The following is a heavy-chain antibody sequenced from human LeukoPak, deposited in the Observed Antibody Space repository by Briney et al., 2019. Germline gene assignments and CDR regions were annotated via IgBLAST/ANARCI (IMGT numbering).Heavy chain of an antibody. J-gene: IGHJ4*02. D-gene: IGHD3-22*01. Sequence: ASVKVSCKASGYTSTSYGISWVRQAPGQGLEWMGWISAYNGNTNYAQKLQGRVTMTTDTSTSTAYMELRSLRSDDTAVYYCARDNPLPLSMIVVGHVSFDYWGQGTLVTVSS. CDR3: ARDNPLPLSMIVVGHVSFDY. CDR2: ISAYNGNT. V-gene: IGHV1-18*01. CDR1: GYTSTSYG.